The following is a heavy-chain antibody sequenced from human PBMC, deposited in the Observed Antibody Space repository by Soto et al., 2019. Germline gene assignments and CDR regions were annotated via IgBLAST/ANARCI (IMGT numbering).Heavy chain of an antibody. V-gene: IGHV3-11*05. Sequence: QVQLVESGGGLVKPGGSLGLSCAASGFTFSDYYMSWIRQAPGKGLEWVSYISSSTIYTNYADSVKGRFTISRDNAKNSLYLQMNSLRAEDTAVYYCARDADILTGSDAFDIWGQGTMVTVSS. CDR2: ISSSTIYT. CDR1: GFTFSDYY. CDR3: ARDADILTGSDAFDI. J-gene: IGHJ3*02. D-gene: IGHD3-9*01.